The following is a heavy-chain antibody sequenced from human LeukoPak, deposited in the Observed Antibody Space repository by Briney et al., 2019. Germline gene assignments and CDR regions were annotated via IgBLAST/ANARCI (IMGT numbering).Heavy chain of an antibody. D-gene: IGHD5-18*01. CDR1: GFTFSSYS. V-gene: IGHV3-21*01. CDR2: ISSSSSYI. Sequence: TGGSLRLSCAASGFTFSSYSMNWVRQAPGKGLEWVSSISSSSSYIYYADSVKGRFTISRDNAKNSLYLQMNSLRAEDTAVYYCASGYSYAYAFDIWGQGTMVTVSS. J-gene: IGHJ3*02. CDR3: ASGYSYAYAFDI.